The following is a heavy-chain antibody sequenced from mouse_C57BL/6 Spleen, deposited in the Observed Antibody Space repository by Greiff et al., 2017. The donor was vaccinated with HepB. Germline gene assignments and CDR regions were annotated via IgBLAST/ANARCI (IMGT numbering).Heavy chain of an antibody. CDR3: ARWLLPYFGY. CDR1: GYAFSSSW. J-gene: IGHJ2*01. V-gene: IGHV1-82*01. D-gene: IGHD2-3*01. CDR2: IYPGDGDT. Sequence: VQLQQSGPELVKPGASVKISCKASGYAFSSSWMNWVKQRPGKGLEWIGRIYPGDGDTNYNGKFKGKATLTADKSSSTAYMQLSSLTSEDSAVYFCARWLLPYFGYWGQGTTLTVSS.